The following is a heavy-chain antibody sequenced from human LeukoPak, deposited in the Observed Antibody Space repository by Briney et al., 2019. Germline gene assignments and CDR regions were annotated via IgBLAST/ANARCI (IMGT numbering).Heavy chain of an antibody. J-gene: IGHJ4*02. V-gene: IGHV2-5*02. CDR3: AHRTSYSSSWTYYFDY. D-gene: IGHD6-13*01. Sequence: SGPTLLHPTPTLTLTCTFSGFSLSTSGVGVGWIRQPPGKALEWLSLIYWDDDKRYNPSLKSRLTITKDTSKNQVVLTMTNMDPVDTATYYCAHRTSYSSSWTYYFDYWGQGTLVTVSS. CDR2: IYWDDDK. CDR1: GFSLSTSGVG.